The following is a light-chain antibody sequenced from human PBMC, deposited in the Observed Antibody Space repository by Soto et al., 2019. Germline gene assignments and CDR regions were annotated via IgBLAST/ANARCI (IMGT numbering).Light chain of an antibody. V-gene: IGKV1-12*01. Sequence: DIQMTQSPSSVSASVGDRVTITCRASQGIGAWLAWYQQKPGGAPKLLIYSASKLQSGVPSRFSGSGSGTEITLTISSLQPNDFATYYCQQADSFPITFGPGTKVNIK. CDR3: QQADSFPIT. J-gene: IGKJ3*01. CDR1: QGIGAW. CDR2: SAS.